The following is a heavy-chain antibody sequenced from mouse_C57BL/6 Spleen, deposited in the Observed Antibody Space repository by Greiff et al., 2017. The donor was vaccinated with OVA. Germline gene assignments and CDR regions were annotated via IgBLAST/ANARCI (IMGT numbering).Heavy chain of an antibody. CDR3: TRPLYDYTCFAY. CDR1: GYTFTDYE. CDR2: IDPETGGT. D-gene: IGHD2-4*01. V-gene: IGHV1-15*01. Sequence: QVQLQQSGAELVRPGASVTLSCKASGYTFTDYEMHWVKQTPVHGLEWIGAIDPETGGTAYNQKFKGKAILAADKSSSTAYMELRSLTSEDSAVYYCTRPLYDYTCFAYWGQGTLVTVSA. J-gene: IGHJ3*01.